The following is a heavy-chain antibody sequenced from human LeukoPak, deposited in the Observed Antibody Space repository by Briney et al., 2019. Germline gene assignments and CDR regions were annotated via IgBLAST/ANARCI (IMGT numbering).Heavy chain of an antibody. J-gene: IGHJ5*02. CDR2: ISGSGGST. CDR3: AKPPTYYYDSSGYTPGNWFDP. D-gene: IGHD3-22*01. CDR1: GFTFSSYG. Sequence: GGSLRLSCAASGFTFSSYGMSWVRQAPGKGLEWVSAISGSGGSTYYADSVKGRFTISRDNSKNTLYLQMNSLRAEDTAVYYCAKPPTYYYDSSGYTPGNWFDPWGQGTLVTVSS. V-gene: IGHV3-23*01.